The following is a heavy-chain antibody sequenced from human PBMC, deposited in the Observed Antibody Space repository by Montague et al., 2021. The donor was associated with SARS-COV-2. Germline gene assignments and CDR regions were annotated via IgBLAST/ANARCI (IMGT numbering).Heavy chain of an antibody. CDR1: GFTFSSYG. V-gene: IGHV3-30*18. J-gene: IGHJ4*02. CDR3: AKDLYDYVWGSYRSTGACNDY. D-gene: IGHD3-16*02. Sequence: SLRLSCAASGFTFSSYGMHWVRQAPGKGPEWVAVISYDGSNKYYADSVKGRFTISRDNSKNTLYPQMNSLRAEDTAVYYCAKDLYDYVWGSYRSTGACNDYWGQGTLVTVSS. CDR2: ISYDGSNK.